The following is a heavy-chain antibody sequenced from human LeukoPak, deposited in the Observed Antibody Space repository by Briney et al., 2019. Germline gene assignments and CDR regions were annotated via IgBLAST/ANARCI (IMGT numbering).Heavy chain of an antibody. J-gene: IGHJ4*02. CDR1: GGSFSGYY. D-gene: IGHD4-17*01. V-gene: IGHV4-34*01. CDR3: ARGPLRLDY. Sequence: PSETLSLTCAVYGGSFSGYYWSWIRQPPGKGLEWIGEINHSGSTNYNPSLKSRVTISVDTSKNQFPLKLSSVTAADTAVYYCARGPLRLDYWGQGTLVTVSS. CDR2: INHSGST.